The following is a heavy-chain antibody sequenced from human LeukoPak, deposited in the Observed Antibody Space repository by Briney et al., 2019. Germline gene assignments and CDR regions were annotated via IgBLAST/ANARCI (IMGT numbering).Heavy chain of an antibody. Sequence: TGGSLRLSCTASGLTFGDYAMSWVRQAPGKGLEWVGFIRNKAYGGTTEYAASVKGRFTISRDDSKSIAYLQMNSLKMEDTAVYYCTPTTVTTRTIDFWGQGTLVTVSS. V-gene: IGHV3-49*04. J-gene: IGHJ4*02. CDR2: IRNKAYGGTT. D-gene: IGHD4-17*01. CDR3: TPTTVTTRTIDF. CDR1: GLTFGDYA.